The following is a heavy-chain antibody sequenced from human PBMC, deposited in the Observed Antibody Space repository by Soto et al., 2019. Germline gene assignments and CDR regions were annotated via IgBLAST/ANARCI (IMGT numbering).Heavy chain of an antibody. V-gene: IGHV1-3*05. J-gene: IGHJ5*02. CDR1: GYTFTSYA. CDR3: ARNPVPAAMYWFDP. D-gene: IGHD2-2*01. CDR2: INAGNGNT. Sequence: QVQLVQSGAEEKKPGASVKVSCKASGYTFTSYAMHWVRQAPGQRLEWMGWINAGNGNTKYSQKFQGRVTITRDTSASTADMELSSLRSEDTAVYYCARNPVPAAMYWFDPWGQGTLVTVSS.